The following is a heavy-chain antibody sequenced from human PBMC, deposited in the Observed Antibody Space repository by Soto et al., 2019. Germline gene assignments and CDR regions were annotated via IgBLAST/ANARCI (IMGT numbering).Heavy chain of an antibody. J-gene: IGHJ6*02. V-gene: IGHV3-43*01. D-gene: IGHD2-15*01. Sequence: GGSLRLSCAASGFTFDDYTMHWVRQAPGKGLEWVSLISWDGGSTYYADYVKGRFTISRDNSKNSLYLQMNSLRTEDTALYYFAKNPPYSGYYYYYGMDVWGQGTTVTVSS. CDR1: GFTFDDYT. CDR2: ISWDGGST. CDR3: AKNPPYSGYYYYYGMDV.